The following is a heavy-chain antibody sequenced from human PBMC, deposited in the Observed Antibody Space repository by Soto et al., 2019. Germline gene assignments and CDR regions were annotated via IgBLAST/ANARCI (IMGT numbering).Heavy chain of an antibody. J-gene: IGHJ4*02. CDR3: AVSVRYDYAWETVFDY. CDR1: GFTFSSYA. Sequence: GGSLRLSCSASGFTFSSYAMRWVRQAPGKGLQWVSAVSGSGGSTYYADSVKGRFTISTDDPKSTLYLQMNSLRAEDTAVYCCAVSVRYDYAWETVFDYWGQGTLVTVSS. D-gene: IGHD3-16*01. CDR2: VSGSGGST. V-gene: IGHV3-23*01.